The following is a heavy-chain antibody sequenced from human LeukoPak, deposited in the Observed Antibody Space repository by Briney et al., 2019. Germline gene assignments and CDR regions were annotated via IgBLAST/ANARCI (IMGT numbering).Heavy chain of an antibody. CDR3: ARHSRGSSIDD. V-gene: IGHV3-7*01. Sequence: GGSLRLPCAASGFPFNSYWMSWVRQAPEKGLEWLANIRQDGSDKQYVDSVKGRFTISRDNAKNSLYLQMNSLSAEDTAVYYCARHSRGSSIDDWSQGTLVTVSS. CDR1: GFPFNSYW. J-gene: IGHJ4*02. CDR2: IRQDGSDK. D-gene: IGHD2-15*01.